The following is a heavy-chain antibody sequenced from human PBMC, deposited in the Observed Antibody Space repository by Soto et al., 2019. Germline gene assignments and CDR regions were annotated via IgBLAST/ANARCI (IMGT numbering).Heavy chain of an antibody. D-gene: IGHD5-12*01. J-gene: IGHJ4*02. Sequence: GESLKISCKGSGYSFTSYWISWVRQMPGKGLEWMGRIDPSDSYTNYSPSFQGHVTISADKSISTAYLQWSSLKASDTAMYYCARGVDIVATIPSYAYWGQGTLVTVSS. V-gene: IGHV5-10-1*01. CDR2: IDPSDSYT. CDR3: ARGVDIVATIPSYAY. CDR1: GYSFTSYW.